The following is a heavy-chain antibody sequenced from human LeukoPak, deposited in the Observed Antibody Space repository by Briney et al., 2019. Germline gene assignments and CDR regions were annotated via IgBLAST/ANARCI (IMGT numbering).Heavy chain of an antibody. D-gene: IGHD3-10*01. CDR1: GGSISSSSYY. J-gene: IGHJ4*02. CDR2: IYYSGST. CDR3: ARQGIPKFVY. V-gene: IGHV4-39*01. Sequence: SETLSLTCTVSGGSISSSSYYWGWIRQPPGKGLVWIGSIYYSGSTYYNPSLKSRVTISVDTSKNQFSLKLSSVTAADTAVYYCARQGIPKFVYWGQGTLVTVSS.